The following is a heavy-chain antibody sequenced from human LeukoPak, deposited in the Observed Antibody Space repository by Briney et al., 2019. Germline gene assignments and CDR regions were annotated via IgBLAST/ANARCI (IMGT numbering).Heavy chain of an antibody. D-gene: IGHD3-22*01. CDR2: IYHSGST. CDR3: ARDLKYYYDSSGYYFNPADY. J-gene: IGHJ4*02. V-gene: IGHV4-38-2*02. Sequence: PSETLSPTCTVSGYSISSGYYWGWIRQPPGKGLEWIGSIYHSGSTYYNPSLKSRVTISVDTSKNQFSLKLSSVTAADTAVYYCARDLKYYYDSSGYYFNPADYWGQGTLVTVSS. CDR1: GYSISSGYY.